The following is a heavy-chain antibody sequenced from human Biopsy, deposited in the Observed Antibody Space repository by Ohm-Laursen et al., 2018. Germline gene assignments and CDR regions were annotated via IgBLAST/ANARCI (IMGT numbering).Heavy chain of an antibody. V-gene: IGHV4-4*07. CDR1: GGSISGHF. D-gene: IGHD1-26*01. CDR3: ARDEGLLRAFDI. J-gene: IGHJ3*02. CDR2: IYSNGNT. Sequence: SETLSLTCTVSGGSISGHFWSWVRQPAGKGLEWIGRIYSNGNTNYNPSLKSRVSMSVDTSKNHFSLNLTSVTAADTAMYHCARDEGLLRAFDIWGQGTLGTVSS.